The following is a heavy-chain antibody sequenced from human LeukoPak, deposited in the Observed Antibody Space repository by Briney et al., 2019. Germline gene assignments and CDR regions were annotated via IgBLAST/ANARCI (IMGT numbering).Heavy chain of an antibody. Sequence: GGSLRLSCAASGCTFSSYGMHWVRQAPGKGLEWVAVISYDGSNKYYADSVKGRFTISRDNSKNTLYLQMNSLRAEGTAVYYCAKFSSAGAVVGRGWFDPWGQGTLVTVSS. D-gene: IGHD1-26*01. CDR1: GCTFSSYG. CDR3: AKFSSAGAVVGRGWFDP. J-gene: IGHJ5*02. V-gene: IGHV3-30*18. CDR2: ISYDGSNK.